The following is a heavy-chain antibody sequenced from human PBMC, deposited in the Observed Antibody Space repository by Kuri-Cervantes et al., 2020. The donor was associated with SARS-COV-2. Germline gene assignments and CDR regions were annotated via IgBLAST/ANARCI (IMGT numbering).Heavy chain of an antibody. V-gene: IGHV5-51*01. CDR3: ARRFNDYGGNSGWFDP. Sequence: KVSCKGSGYSFTSYWIGWVRQMPGKGPEWMGIIYPGDSDTRYSPSFQGQVTISADKSISTAYLQWSSLKASDTAMYYCARRFNDYGGNSGWFDPWGQGTLVTVSS. CDR1: GYSFTSYW. CDR2: IYPGDSDT. D-gene: IGHD4-23*01. J-gene: IGHJ5*02.